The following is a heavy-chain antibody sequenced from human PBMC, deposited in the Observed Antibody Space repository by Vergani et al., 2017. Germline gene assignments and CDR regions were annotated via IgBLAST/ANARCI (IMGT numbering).Heavy chain of an antibody. D-gene: IGHD1-26*01. Sequence: QVQLQESGPGLVKPSQTLSLTCTVSGGSISSGDYYWSWIRQPPGKGLEWIGYIHYSGSPYYNPSLKSRVTISVDTSKNQFSLKLSSVTAADTAVYYCARNPSGSYGLLWYFDLWGRGTLVTVSS. V-gene: IGHV4-30-4*01. CDR3: ARNPSGSYGLLWYFDL. CDR2: IHYSGSP. J-gene: IGHJ2*01. CDR1: GGSISSGDYY.